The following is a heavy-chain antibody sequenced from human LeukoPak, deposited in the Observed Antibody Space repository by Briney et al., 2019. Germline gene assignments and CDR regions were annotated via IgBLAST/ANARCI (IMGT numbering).Heavy chain of an antibody. J-gene: IGHJ3*02. Sequence: GGSLRPSCAASGFTFDDHGMSWVRQAPGKGLEWVSAISGSGGSTYYADSVKGRFTISRDNSKNTLYLQMNSLRAEDTAVYYCARDRFCSGGSCYIDAFDIWGQGTMVTVSS. CDR2: ISGSGGST. V-gene: IGHV3-23*01. CDR3: ARDRFCSGGSCYIDAFDI. D-gene: IGHD2-15*01. CDR1: GFTFDDHG.